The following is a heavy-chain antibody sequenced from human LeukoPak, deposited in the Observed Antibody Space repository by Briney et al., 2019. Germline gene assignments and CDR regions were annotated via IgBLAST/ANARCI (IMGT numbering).Heavy chain of an antibody. V-gene: IGHV3-11*04. CDR2: ISSSGSTI. J-gene: IGHJ4*02. CDR1: GFTFSDYY. D-gene: IGHD2-2*01. Sequence: PGGSLRLSCAASGFTFSDYYMSWIRQAPGKGLEWVSYISSSGSTIYYADSVKGRFTISRDNAKNSLYLQMNSLRAEDTAVYYCVHVSRENATHPGYWGQGTLVTVSS. CDR3: VHVSRENATHPGY.